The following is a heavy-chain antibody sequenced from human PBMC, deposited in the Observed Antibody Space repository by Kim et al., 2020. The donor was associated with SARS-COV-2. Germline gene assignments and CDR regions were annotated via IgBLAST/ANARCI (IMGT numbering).Heavy chain of an antibody. CDR1: GCSISSGGYY. D-gene: IGHD3-22*01. CDR3: ARDTPYDSSGYYSYYFDD. CDR2: IYYSEST. Sequence: SETLSLTCTVSGCSISSGGYYWSWLRQHPGKGRVWFGYIYYSESTYSNPSLKSRVTITVNTSKDQYSLKLSSVTAADTAVYYCARDTPYDSSGYYSYYFDDWGQGTLVTVSS. V-gene: IGHV4-31*03. J-gene: IGHJ4*02.